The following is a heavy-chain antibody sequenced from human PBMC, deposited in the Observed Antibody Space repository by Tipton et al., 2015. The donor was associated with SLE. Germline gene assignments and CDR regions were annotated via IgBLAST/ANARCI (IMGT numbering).Heavy chain of an antibody. Sequence: LRLSCVASGFTFSYSSLNWVRQAPGKGLEWIGYIYSSGSTTYTPSLKSRIAISVDTSTMQFSLRLTSVTAADTAVYYCGGGNYFDYYMDVWGKGTTVTVSS. V-gene: IGHV4-4*08. D-gene: IGHD3-22*01. CDR2: IYSSGST. CDR1: GFTFSYSS. CDR3: GGGNYFDYYMDV. J-gene: IGHJ6*03.